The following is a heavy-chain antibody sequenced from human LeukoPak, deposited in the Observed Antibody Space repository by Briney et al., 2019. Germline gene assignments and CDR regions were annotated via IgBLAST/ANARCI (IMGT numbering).Heavy chain of an antibody. Sequence: ASVKVSCKASGGTFSSYAISWVRQAPGQGLEWMGGIIPIFGTANYAQKFQGRVTITADESTSTAYMELSSLGSEDTAVYYCARVRCGSSTSCFHNWFDPWGQGTLVTVSS. V-gene: IGHV1-69*13. CDR2: IIPIFGTA. D-gene: IGHD2-2*01. CDR1: GGTFSSYA. CDR3: ARVRCGSSTSCFHNWFDP. J-gene: IGHJ5*02.